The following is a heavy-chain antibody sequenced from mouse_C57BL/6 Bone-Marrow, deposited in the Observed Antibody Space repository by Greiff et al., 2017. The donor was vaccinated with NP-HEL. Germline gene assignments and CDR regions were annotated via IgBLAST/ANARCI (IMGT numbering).Heavy chain of an antibody. D-gene: IGHD1-1*01. CDR1: GFTFSSYA. V-gene: IGHV5-4*03. Sequence: EVMLVESGGGLVKPGGSLKLSCAASGFTFSSYAMSWVRQTPEQRLEWVATISDGGSYTYYQDNVKGRFTISRDNAKNNLYLQMSHLKSEDTAMYYGARVVVATMDYFDYWGQGTTLTVSS. CDR2: ISDGGSYT. CDR3: ARVVVATMDYFDY. J-gene: IGHJ2*01.